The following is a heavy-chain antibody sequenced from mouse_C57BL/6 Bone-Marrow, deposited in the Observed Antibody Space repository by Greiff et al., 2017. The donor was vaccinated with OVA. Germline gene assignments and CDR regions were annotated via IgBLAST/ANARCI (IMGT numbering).Heavy chain of an antibody. V-gene: IGHV5-9-1*02. CDR1: GFTFSSYA. CDR2: ISSGGDYI. J-gene: IGHJ2*01. D-gene: IGHD1-1*01. CDR3: TIITTVPKRGYYFDY. Sequence: EVHLVESGEGLVKPGGSLKLSCAASGFTFSSYAMSWVRQTPEKRLEWVAYISSGGDYIYYADTVKGRFTISRDNARNTLYLQMSSLKSEDTAMYYCTIITTVPKRGYYFDYWGQGTTLTVSS.